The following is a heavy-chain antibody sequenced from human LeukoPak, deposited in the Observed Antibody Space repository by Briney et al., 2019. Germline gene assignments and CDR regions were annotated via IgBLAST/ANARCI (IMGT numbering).Heavy chain of an antibody. CDR2: IKSDGST. J-gene: IGHJ4*02. CDR1: GFTFSSYW. CDR3: ARDNLVGPSIFDY. V-gene: IGHV3-74*01. D-gene: IGHD1-26*01. Sequence: PGGSLRLSCAASGFTFSSYWMHWVRQAPGKGLVWVSRIKSDGSTNYADSVKGRFTISRDNAKNTVSLQMNSLRAEDTAVYYCARDNLVGPSIFDYCGQGTLVTVSS.